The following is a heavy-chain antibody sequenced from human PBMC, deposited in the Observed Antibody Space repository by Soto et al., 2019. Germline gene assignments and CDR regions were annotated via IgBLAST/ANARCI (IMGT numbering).Heavy chain of an antibody. CDR3: GRGGSDSPMAPGY. CDR2: INPDGSAT. V-gene: IGHV3-74*01. J-gene: IGHJ4*02. D-gene: IGHD5-18*01. Sequence: LSLSCAASGFTLSSYWMHWVRQAPGKGLVWVSRINPDGSATNYADSVKGRFTISRDNAKNTLYLQMNSLRAEDTAVFYCGRGGSDSPMAPGYWGQGTLVTVSS. CDR1: GFTLSSYW.